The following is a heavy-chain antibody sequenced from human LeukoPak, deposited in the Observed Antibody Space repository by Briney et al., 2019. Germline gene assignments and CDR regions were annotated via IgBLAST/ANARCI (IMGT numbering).Heavy chain of an antibody. D-gene: IGHD2-2*01. J-gene: IGHJ4*02. CDR2: ISGSGGST. V-gene: IGHV3-23*01. CDR3: AKDGQLAFDY. Sequence: VWSMRLCCSASGVTFSRYAMSWVRQAPGKGLEWVSAISGSGGSTYYADSVKGRFTISRDSSKNTLYLQMNSLRAEDTAVYYCAKDGQLAFDYWGQGTLVTVSS. CDR1: GVTFSRYA.